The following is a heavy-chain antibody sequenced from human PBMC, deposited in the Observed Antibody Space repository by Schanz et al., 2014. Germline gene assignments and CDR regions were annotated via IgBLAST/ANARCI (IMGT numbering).Heavy chain of an antibody. J-gene: IGHJ4*02. D-gene: IGHD2-2*01. CDR2: ITYNGGTI. Sequence: VQLVESGGGVVQPGRSLRLSCAASGITFSSHSFNWVRQAPGKGLEWISYITYNGGTIYYADSVKGRFTISRDNAKNSLYLEMNSLRAEDTAVYYCARESSNDIVLVPGAVFDHWGQGILVTVSS. CDR3: ARESSNDIVLVPGAVFDH. V-gene: IGHV3-48*01. CDR1: GITFSSHS.